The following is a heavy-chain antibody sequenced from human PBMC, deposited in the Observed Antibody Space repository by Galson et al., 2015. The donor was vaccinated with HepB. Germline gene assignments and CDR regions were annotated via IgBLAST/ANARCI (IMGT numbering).Heavy chain of an antibody. V-gene: IGHV3-64*01. J-gene: IGHJ4*02. CDR2: ISSNGGTT. D-gene: IGHD3-3*01. Sequence: SLRLSCAASRFNFSSYAMHWVRQAPGKGLEYVSGISSNGGTTYYVPSVKGRFVISRDSSKNMLFLQMGSLTAADMGVYYCAKPARSGSFLFDSWGQGALVTVSS. CDR3: AKPARSGSFLFDS. CDR1: RFNFSSYA.